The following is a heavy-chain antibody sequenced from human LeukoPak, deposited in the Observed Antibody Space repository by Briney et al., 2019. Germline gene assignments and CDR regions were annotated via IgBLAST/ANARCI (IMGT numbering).Heavy chain of an antibody. D-gene: IGHD3-3*02. Sequence: GRSLRLSCATSGFTFVDYGLSWVRRAPGKGLEWLCAINYNGAITDYAGSVKGRFTISRDNAKNSLYLRMDSLRAEDTALYYCARDRLGPSFSVSHFDLWGQGTLVTVSS. CDR3: ARDRLGPSFSVSHFDL. J-gene: IGHJ4*02. V-gene: IGHV3-20*04. CDR1: GFTFVDYG. CDR2: INYNGAIT.